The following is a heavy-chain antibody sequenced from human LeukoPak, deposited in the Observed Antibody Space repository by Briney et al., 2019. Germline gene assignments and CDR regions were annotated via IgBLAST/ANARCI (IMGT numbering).Heavy chain of an antibody. CDR2: IIPMLGTA. D-gene: IGHD7-27*01. CDR1: GGTFSSYA. J-gene: IGHJ3*01. CDR3: ARTRIWGSRSDAFDF. V-gene: IGHV1-69*05. Sequence: ASVKVSCKASGGTFSSYAISWVRQAPGQGLEWMGGIIPMLGTANYADHLRDRVTITTDESTSTVYMELSSLRSEDTATYYCARTRIWGSRSDAFDFWGQGTLVTVSS.